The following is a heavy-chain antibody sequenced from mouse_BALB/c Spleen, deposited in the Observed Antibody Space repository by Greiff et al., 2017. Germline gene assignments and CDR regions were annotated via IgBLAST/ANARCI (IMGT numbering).Heavy chain of an antibody. CDR3: ARFTGAVAY. CDR2: IDPANGNT. V-gene: IGHV14-3*02. CDR1: GFNIKDTY. Sequence: VQLKESGAELVKPGASVKLSCTASGFNIKDTYMHWVKQRPEQGLEWIGRIDPANGNTKYDPKFQGKATITADTSSNTAYLQLSSLTSEDTAVYYCARFTGAVAYWGQGTLVTVSA. D-gene: IGHD4-1*01. J-gene: IGHJ3*01.